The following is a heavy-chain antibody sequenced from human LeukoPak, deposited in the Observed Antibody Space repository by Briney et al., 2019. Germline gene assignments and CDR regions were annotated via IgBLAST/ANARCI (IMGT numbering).Heavy chain of an antibody. CDR2: IYSGDTT. CDR3: ANGNRCTSPNCLGYYYFYMDV. J-gene: IGHJ6*03. Sequence: AGGSLRLSCAASGFTVSSNFMNWVRQAPGKGLEWVSVIYSGDTTHYADSVKGRFTISRDNFKNTVHLQMNSLRAEDTAVYYCANGNRCTSPNCLGYYYFYMDVWGKGTTVTVSS. CDR1: GFTVSSNF. V-gene: IGHV3-53*01. D-gene: IGHD2-8*01.